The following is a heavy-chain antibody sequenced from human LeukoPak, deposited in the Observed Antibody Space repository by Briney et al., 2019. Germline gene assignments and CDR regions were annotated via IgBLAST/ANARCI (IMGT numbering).Heavy chain of an antibody. CDR3: ARGAWQQLPEYYFDY. V-gene: IGHV1-2*02. Sequence: ASVKVSCKASGYTFTGYYMHWVRQAPGQGLEWMGWINPNSGGTNYAQKFQGRVTMTRDTSISTAYTELSRLRSDDTAVYYCARGAWQQLPEYYFDYWGQGTLVTVSS. CDR2: INPNSGGT. D-gene: IGHD6-13*01. CDR1: GYTFTGYY. J-gene: IGHJ4*02.